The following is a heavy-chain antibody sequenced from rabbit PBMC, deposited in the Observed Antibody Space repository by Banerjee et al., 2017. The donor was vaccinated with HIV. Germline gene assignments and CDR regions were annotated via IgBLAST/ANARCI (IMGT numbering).Heavy chain of an antibody. Sequence: QEQLEESGGDLVKPEGSLTLTCTASGFDLSSYYYMCWVRQAPGKGLEWIACIYTSSGSTWYASWVNGRFTISKTSSTTVTLQMTSLTAADTATYFCGRGDNSAGYGSDLWGQGTLVTVS. CDR3: GRGDNSAGYGSDL. J-gene: IGHJ4*01. D-gene: IGHD6-1*01. V-gene: IGHV1S45*01. CDR1: GFDLSSYYY. CDR2: IYTSSGST.